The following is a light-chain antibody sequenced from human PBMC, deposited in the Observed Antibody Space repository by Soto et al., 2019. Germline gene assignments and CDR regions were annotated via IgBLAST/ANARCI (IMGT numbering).Light chain of an antibody. CDR2: GAS. J-gene: IGKJ1*01. V-gene: IGKV3-15*01. Sequence: EIVMTQSPPTLSVSPGERATLSCRASQSVSSNLAWYQQKPGQAPRLLIYGASTRATTIPARFSGSGSGTEFTLTISSLQSEDFAVYYCQQYYNWPPWTFGQGTKVEI. CDR1: QSVSSN. CDR3: QQYYNWPPWT.